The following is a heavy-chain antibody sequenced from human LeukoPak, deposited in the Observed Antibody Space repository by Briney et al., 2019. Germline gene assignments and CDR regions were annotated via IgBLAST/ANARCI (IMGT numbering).Heavy chain of an antibody. CDR3: ARGRNSAYAFDI. V-gene: IGHV4-59*11. J-gene: IGHJ3*02. Sequence: SETLSLTCTVSGGSISSHYWSWIRQPPGKGLEWIGYIYYSGSTNYNPSLKSRVTISVDTSKNQFSLKLSSVTAADTAVYYCARGRNSAYAFDIWGQGTMVTVSS. CDR2: IYYSGST. CDR1: GGSISSHY. D-gene: IGHD4-23*01.